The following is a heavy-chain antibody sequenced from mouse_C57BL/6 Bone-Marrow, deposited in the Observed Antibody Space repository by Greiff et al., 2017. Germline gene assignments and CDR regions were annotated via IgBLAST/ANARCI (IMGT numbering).Heavy chain of an antibody. CDR2: FYPGSGSI. V-gene: IGHV1-62-2*01. J-gene: IGHJ3*01. CDR3: ARHEERSYYSNYSAWFAY. Sequence: QVQLQQSGAELVKPGASVKLSCKASGYTFTEYTIHWVKQRSGQGLEWIGWFYPGSGSIKYNEKFKDKATLTADKSSSTVYMELSRLTSEDSAVYFCARHEERSYYSNYSAWFAYWGQGTLVTVSA. CDR1: GYTFTEYT. D-gene: IGHD2-12*01.